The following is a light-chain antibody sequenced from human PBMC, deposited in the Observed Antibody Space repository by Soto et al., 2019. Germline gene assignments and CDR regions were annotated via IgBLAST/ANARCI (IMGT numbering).Light chain of an antibody. J-gene: IGKJ1*01. Sequence: EIVMTQTPVTLSLSPVERSTLSCIASQSVSSNYLAWYQQKPGQAPRLLISGASTRAAGISDRFRGSGSGTEFTLTISSLRSEDSAIYYCQQYFEWPPMTFGQGTKVDIK. CDR1: QSVSSN. CDR2: GAS. CDR3: QQYFEWPPMT. V-gene: IGKV3-15*01.